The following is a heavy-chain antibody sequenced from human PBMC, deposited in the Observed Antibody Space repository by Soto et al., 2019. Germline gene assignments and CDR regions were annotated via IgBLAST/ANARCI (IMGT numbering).Heavy chain of an antibody. CDR3: ARDKGLSQNFDY. CDR2: IWYDGSNK. CDR1: GFTFSSYG. Sequence: GGSLRLSCAASGFTFSSYGMHWVRQAPGKGLEWVAVIWYDGSNKYYADPVKGRFTISRDNSKNTLYLQMNSLRAEDTAVYYCARDKGLSQNFDYWGQGTLVTVSS. J-gene: IGHJ4*02. V-gene: IGHV3-33*01.